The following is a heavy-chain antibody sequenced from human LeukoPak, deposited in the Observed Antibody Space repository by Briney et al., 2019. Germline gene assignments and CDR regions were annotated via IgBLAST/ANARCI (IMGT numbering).Heavy chain of an antibody. Sequence: RGESLKISCKGSGYSFPIYWIGWVRQMPGKGLEWMGIIYPGDSDTRYSPSFQGQVTISADKSISTAYLQWSSLKASDTAMYYCARLWAGIAAAGTHIDYWGQGTLVTVSS. V-gene: IGHV5-51*01. CDR1: GYSFPIYW. J-gene: IGHJ4*02. D-gene: IGHD6-13*01. CDR2: IYPGDSDT. CDR3: ARLWAGIAAAGTHIDY.